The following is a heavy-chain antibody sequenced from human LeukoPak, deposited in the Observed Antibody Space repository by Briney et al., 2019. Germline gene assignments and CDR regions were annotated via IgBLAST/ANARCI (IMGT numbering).Heavy chain of an antibody. Sequence: QPGGSLRLSCAASGFTFSSYGMHWVRQAPGKGLEWVAFIRYDGSYKYYADSVKGRFTISRDNAKNSLYLQMNSLRAEDTALYYCARKAYCGGDCYSPLDYWGQGTLVTVSS. D-gene: IGHD2-21*02. CDR1: GFTFSSYG. CDR3: ARKAYCGGDCYSPLDY. V-gene: IGHV3-30*02. J-gene: IGHJ4*02. CDR2: IRYDGSYK.